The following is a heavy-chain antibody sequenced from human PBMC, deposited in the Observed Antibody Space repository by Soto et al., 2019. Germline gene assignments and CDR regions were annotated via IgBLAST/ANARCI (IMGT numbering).Heavy chain of an antibody. V-gene: IGHV3-23*01. CDR2: IDGSSGIT. J-gene: IGHJ5*02. CDR1: GFTFGTTA. D-gene: IGHD3-10*01. Sequence: QLLQSGGGLVQPGGSLTLSCAASGFTFGTTAMSWVRQAPGEGLEWVSTIDGSSGITYYADSVKGRFTISRDNSRNTVYLQMNSLRGDDTALYYCVKNSGWFNTWGQGALVTVSS. CDR3: VKNSGWFNT.